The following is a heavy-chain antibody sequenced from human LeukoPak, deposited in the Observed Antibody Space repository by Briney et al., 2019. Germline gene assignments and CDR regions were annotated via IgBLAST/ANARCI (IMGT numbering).Heavy chain of an antibody. Sequence: SETLSLTCAVYGGSFSGYYWSWIRQPPGKGLEWIGEINHSGSTNYNPSLKSRVTISVDTSKNQFSLKLSSVTAADTAVYYCAREGTSSSWFDYWGQGTLVTVSS. V-gene: IGHV4-34*01. CDR2: INHSGST. CDR3: AREGTSSSWFDY. J-gene: IGHJ4*02. D-gene: IGHD6-13*01. CDR1: GGSFSGYY.